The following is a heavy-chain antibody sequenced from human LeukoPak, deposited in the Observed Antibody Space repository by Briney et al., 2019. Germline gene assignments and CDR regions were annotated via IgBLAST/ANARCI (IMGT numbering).Heavy chain of an antibody. V-gene: IGHV5-51*01. CDR1: GYSFTSYW. CDR2: IYPGDSDT. J-gene: IGHJ3*02. Sequence: GESLKISCKGSGYSFTSYWIGWVRQMPGKGLEWMGIIYPGDSDTRYSPSFQGQVTISADKSISTAYLQWSSLKASDTAMYYCARRVQYYYDSSDYPAAFDIWGQGTMVTVSS. D-gene: IGHD3-22*01. CDR3: ARRVQYYYDSSDYPAAFDI.